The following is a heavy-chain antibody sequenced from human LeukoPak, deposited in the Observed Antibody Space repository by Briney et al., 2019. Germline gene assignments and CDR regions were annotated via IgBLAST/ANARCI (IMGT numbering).Heavy chain of an antibody. CDR2: IYYSGST. CDR1: GGSISSSSYY. Sequence: PSETLSLTCTVSGGSISSSSYYWGWIRQPPGKGLEWIGSIYYSGSTYYNPSLKSRVTISVDTSKNQFSLKLSSVTAADTAVYYCARDHIGYGTFGYWGQGTLVTVSS. CDR3: ARDHIGYGTFGY. V-gene: IGHV4-39*07. D-gene: IGHD4-17*01. J-gene: IGHJ4*02.